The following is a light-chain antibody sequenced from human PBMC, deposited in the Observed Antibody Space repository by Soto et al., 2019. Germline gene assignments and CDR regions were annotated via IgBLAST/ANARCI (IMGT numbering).Light chain of an antibody. CDR3: SSYTSSSSYV. Sequence: QSALTQPACVSGSPGQSITLLCTGTSSNVGGYNCVSWYQQHPGKAPKLMIHDVTNRPSGVSNRFSGSKSGNTASLTISGLQAEDEADYYCSSYTSSSSYVFGTGTKVTVL. V-gene: IGLV2-14*01. J-gene: IGLJ1*01. CDR1: SSNVGGYNC. CDR2: DVT.